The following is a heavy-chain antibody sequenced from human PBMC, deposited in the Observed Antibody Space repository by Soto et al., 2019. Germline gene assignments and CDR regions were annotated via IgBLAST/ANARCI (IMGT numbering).Heavy chain of an antibody. CDR2: IYSGGST. V-gene: IGHV3-53*01. D-gene: IGHD3-16*02. Sequence: QTGGSLRLSCAASGFTVSSNYMSWVRQAPGKGLEWVSVIYSGGSTYYADSVKGRFTISRDNSKNTLYLQMNSLRAEDTALYYCAKGGVIATFGGVIVPYYFDSWGQGTPVTVSS. CDR1: GFTVSSNY. CDR3: AKGGVIATFGGVIVPYYFDS. J-gene: IGHJ4*02.